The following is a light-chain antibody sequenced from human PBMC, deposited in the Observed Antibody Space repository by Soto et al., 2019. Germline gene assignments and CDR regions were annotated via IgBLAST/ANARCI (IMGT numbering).Light chain of an antibody. V-gene: IGKV3-15*01. Sequence: EIVMTQSPATLSASPGERATLSCRASQSVSSNLAWYQQKPDQAPRLLIYGASTKATGIPARFSGSGSGADFTLTISSLQSEDFAVYYCQQYNNWPPLTFGQGTKVEIK. J-gene: IGKJ1*01. CDR2: GAS. CDR1: QSVSSN. CDR3: QQYNNWPPLT.